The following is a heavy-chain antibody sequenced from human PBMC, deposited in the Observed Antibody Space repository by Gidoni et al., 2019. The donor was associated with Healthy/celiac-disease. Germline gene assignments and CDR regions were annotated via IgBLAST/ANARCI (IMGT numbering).Heavy chain of an antibody. J-gene: IGHJ4*02. CDR3: ARDRDVRLGELSFPDPPALDY. CDR2: ISYDGSNK. Sequence: QVQLVESGGGVVQPGRSLRLSCAASGFTFSSYAMHWVRQTPGKGLEWVVVISYDGSNKYYADSVKGRFTISRDNSKNTLYLQMNSLRAEDTAVYYCARDRDVRLGELSFPDPPALDYWGQGTLVTVSS. V-gene: IGHV3-30*01. CDR1: GFTFSSYA. D-gene: IGHD3-16*02.